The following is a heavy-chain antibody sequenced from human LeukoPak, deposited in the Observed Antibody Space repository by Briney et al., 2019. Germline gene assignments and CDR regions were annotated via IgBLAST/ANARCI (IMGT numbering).Heavy chain of an antibody. D-gene: IGHD6-13*01. J-gene: IGHJ4*02. Sequence: SETLSLTCTVSGYSISSGYYWGWIRQPPGKGLEWIGSIYHSGSTYYNPSLKSRVTISVDTSKNQFSLKLSSVTAADTAVYYCAREVISSWYSIDYWGQGTLVTVSS. CDR1: GYSISSGYY. CDR3: AREVISSWYSIDY. CDR2: IYHSGST. V-gene: IGHV4-38-2*02.